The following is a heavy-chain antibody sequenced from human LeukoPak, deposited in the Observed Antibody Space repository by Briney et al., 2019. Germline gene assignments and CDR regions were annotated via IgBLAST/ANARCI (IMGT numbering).Heavy chain of an antibody. J-gene: IGHJ5*02. CDR1: GYTLTELS. D-gene: IGHD3-22*01. CDR2: FDPEDGET. V-gene: IGHV1-24*01. CDR3: ATVTDSSGYYKRSWFDP. Sequence: ASVKVSCKVSGYTLTELSMHWVRQAPGKGLEWMGGFDPEDGETIYAQKFQGRVTMTEDTSTDTAYMELSSLRSEDTAVYCCATVTDSSGYYKRSWFDPWGQGTLVTVSS.